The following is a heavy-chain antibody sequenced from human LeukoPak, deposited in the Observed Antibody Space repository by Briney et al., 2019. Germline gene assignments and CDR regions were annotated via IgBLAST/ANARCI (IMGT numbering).Heavy chain of an antibody. CDR2: IKQDGSEK. J-gene: IGHJ4*02. V-gene: IGHV3-7*01. Sequence: PGGSLRLSCAASGFTFNVYWMTWVRQAPVKGLEWVANIKQDGSEKYYVDSVKGRFTISRDNAKNSLYLQMNSLRAEDTAVYYCAKAYRYDFDYWGQGTLVTVSS. CDR1: GFTFNVYW. CDR3: AKAYRYDFDY. D-gene: IGHD1-1*01.